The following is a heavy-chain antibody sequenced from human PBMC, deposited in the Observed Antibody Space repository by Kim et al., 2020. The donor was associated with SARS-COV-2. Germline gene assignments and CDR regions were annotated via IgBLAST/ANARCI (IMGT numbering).Heavy chain of an antibody. CDR1: GGSFSTFF. D-gene: IGHD3-9*01. Sequence: SETLSLTCTVSGGSFSTFFLSWIRQPPGKGLEWLGYITSSGSTIYDSSLKSRVALSVDTSKNQFFHYLSPLTAADTTASYCARTIPSDYTIDCPSFDF. V-gene: IGHV4-4*09. CDR3: ARTIPSDYTIDCPSFDF. CDR2: ITSSGST. J-gene: IGHJ3*01.